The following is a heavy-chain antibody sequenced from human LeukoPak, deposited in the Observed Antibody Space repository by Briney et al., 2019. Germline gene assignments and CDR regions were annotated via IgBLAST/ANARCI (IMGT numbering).Heavy chain of an antibody. CDR3: ARDRQYCNSATCYQAFDY. D-gene: IGHD2-2*01. CDR1: GGTLSNYA. Sequence: SVKVSCKASGGTLSNYAITWVRQAPGQGLGWMGRIIPILDITNYAQKFQGRLTIAADISTSTAYMELSSLTSEDTAMYYCARDRQYCNSATCYQAFDYWGQGTLVTVSS. J-gene: IGHJ4*02. V-gene: IGHV1-69*04. CDR2: IIPILDIT.